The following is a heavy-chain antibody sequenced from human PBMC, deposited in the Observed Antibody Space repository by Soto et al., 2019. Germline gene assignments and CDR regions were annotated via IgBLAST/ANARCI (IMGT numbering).Heavy chain of an antibody. D-gene: IGHD1-20*01. J-gene: IGHJ4*02. Sequence: ASVKVSCKASGYAFTSYYMHWVRQAPGQGLEWMGIINPSGGSTSYAQKFQGRVTMTGDTSTSTVYMELSSLRSEDTAVYYCARDNEITGSPTDYWGQGTLVTVSS. CDR2: INPSGGST. V-gene: IGHV1-46*01. CDR3: ARDNEITGSPTDY. CDR1: GYAFTSYY.